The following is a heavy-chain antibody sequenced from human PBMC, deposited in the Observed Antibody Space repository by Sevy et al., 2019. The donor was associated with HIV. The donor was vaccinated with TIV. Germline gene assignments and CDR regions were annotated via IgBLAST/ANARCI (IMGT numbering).Heavy chain of an antibody. CDR3: ARDGAYDSSGYYNRYYYYGMDV. J-gene: IGHJ6*02. V-gene: IGHV4-4*07. Sequence: SETLSLTCTVSGGSISSYYWSLIRQPAGKGLEWIGRIYTSGSTNYNPSLKSRVTMSVDTSKNQFSLKLSSVTAADTAVYYCARDGAYDSSGYYNRYYYYGMDVWGQGTTVTVSS. CDR1: GGSISSYY. D-gene: IGHD3-22*01. CDR2: IYTSGST.